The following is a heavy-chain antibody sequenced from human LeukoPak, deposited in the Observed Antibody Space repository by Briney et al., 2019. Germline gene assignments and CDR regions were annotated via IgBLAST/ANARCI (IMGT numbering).Heavy chain of an antibody. D-gene: IGHD2/OR15-2a*01. CDR3: TAPAGFLAAQEDYYYGLDV. CDR2: IKRDGSEK. CDR1: GFTFSDYG. J-gene: IGHJ6*02. V-gene: IGHV3-7*02. Sequence: GGSLRLSCAASGFTFSDYGMSWVRQAPGPGLEWAATIKRDGSEKYFVDSVKGRFTISRDSAQNSVFLQMNSLRAEDTAVYYCTAPAGFLAAQEDYYYGLDVWGQGTTVTVSS.